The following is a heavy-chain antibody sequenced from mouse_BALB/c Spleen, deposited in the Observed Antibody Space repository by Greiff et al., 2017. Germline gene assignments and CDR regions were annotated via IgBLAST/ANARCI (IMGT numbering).Heavy chain of an antibody. CDR1: GFSLTSYG. CDR3: ARDKSHYGNYPFAY. J-gene: IGHJ3*01. V-gene: IGHV2-9*02. D-gene: IGHD2-1*01. Sequence: VMLVESGPGLVAPSQSLSITCTVSGFSLTSYGVHWVRQPPGKGLEWLGVIWAGGSTNYNSALMSRLSISKDNSKSQVFLKMNSLQTDDTAMYYCARDKSHYGNYPFAYWGQGTLVTVSA. CDR2: IWAGGST.